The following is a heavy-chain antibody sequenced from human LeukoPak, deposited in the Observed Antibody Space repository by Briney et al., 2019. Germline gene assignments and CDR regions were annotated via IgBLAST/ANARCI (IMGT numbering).Heavy chain of an antibody. CDR3: ARSIVPDFDAFDI. J-gene: IGHJ3*02. Sequence: SETLSLTCTVAGDSISCYYWSWIRQPAGKGLEWIGRIYTSGSTNYNPSLKSRVTISVDTSKNQFSLKLSSVTAADTAVYYCARSIVPDFDAFDIWGQGTMVTVSS. D-gene: IGHD2-15*01. V-gene: IGHV4-4*07. CDR2: IYTSGST. CDR1: GDSISCYY.